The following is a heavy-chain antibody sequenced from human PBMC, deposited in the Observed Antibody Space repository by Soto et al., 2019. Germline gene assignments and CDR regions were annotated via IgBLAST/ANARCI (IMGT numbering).Heavy chain of an antibody. CDR2: IIPIFGTA. CDR3: ASSWPGIAAAGAFDY. V-gene: IGHV1-69*01. J-gene: IGHJ4*02. CDR1: GGTFSSYA. Sequence: QVQLVQSGAEVKKPGSSLKVSCKASGGTFSSYAISGVRQAPGQGLEGLGGIIPIFGTANYAQKFQGRVTITADESTSTAYMELSSLRSEDTAVYYCASSWPGIAAAGAFDYWGQGTLVTVSS. D-gene: IGHD6-13*01.